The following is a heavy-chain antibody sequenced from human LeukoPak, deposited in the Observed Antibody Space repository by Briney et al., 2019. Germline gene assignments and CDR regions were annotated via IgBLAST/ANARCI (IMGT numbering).Heavy chain of an antibody. CDR1: GFTVSSNY. J-gene: IGHJ4*02. D-gene: IGHD2-2*01. Sequence: GGSLRLSCAASGFTVSSNYMSWVRQAPGKGLEWVSAISGSGGSTYYADSVKGRFTISRDNSKNTLYLQMNSLRAEDTAVYYCAKDLDVVVDYRGQGTLVTVSS. CDR2: ISGSGGST. V-gene: IGHV3-23*01. CDR3: AKDLDVVVDY.